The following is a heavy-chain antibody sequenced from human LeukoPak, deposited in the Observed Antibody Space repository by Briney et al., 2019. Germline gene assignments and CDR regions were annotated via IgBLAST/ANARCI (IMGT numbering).Heavy chain of an antibody. V-gene: IGHV4-4*02. CDR3: AREGGFYRPLDY. D-gene: IGHD6-25*01. Sequence: SETLSLTCGVSGXSVSSTNWWTWIRQPPGKGLEWIGEVHLDGRTNFNPSLKSRLTMSVDLSENHVSLKLTSVTAADTAVYYCAREGGFYRPLDYSGQGTLVTVSS. J-gene: IGHJ4*02. CDR1: GXSVSSTNW. CDR2: VHLDGRT.